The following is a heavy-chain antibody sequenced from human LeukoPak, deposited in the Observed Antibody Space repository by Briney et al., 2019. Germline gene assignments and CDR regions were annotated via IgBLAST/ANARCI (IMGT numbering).Heavy chain of an antibody. CDR3: ARGGITMIVVVISDYYYGMDV. V-gene: IGHV3-30-3*01. D-gene: IGHD3-22*01. CDR1: GFTFSSYA. CDR2: ISYDGSNK. J-gene: IGHJ6*02. Sequence: GGSLILSCAASGFTFSSYAMHWVRQAPGKGLEWVAVISYDGSNKYYADSVKGRFTISRDNSKNTLYLQMNSLRAEDTAVYYCARGGITMIVVVISDYYYGMDVWGQGTTVTVSS.